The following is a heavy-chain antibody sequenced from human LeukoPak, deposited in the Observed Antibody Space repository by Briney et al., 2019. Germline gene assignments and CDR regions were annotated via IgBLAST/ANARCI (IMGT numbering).Heavy chain of an antibody. Sequence: PGGSLRLSCAASGFTFNTYWTAWVRQAPGKGLEWVANIKEDESAKHQADSVKGRFTISRDNARNSVYLQMSSLRGDDTAVYYCARDVGGSLDYWGQGTLVTVSS. D-gene: IGHD1-26*01. CDR3: ARDVGGSLDY. CDR2: IKEDESAK. J-gene: IGHJ4*02. V-gene: IGHV3-7*01. CDR1: GFTFNTYW.